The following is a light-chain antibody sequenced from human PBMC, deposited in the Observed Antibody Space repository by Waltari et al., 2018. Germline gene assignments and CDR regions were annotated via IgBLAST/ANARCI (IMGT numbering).Light chain of an antibody. CDR3: QQYGSSPFT. CDR1: QSVSSSY. CDR2: GAS. Sequence: EIVLTQSPGTLSLSPGERATLSCRASQSVSSSYLAGYQQKPGQAPRLLIYGASSRATGIPDRFSGSGSGTDFTLTISRLEPEDFAVYYCQQYGSSPFTFGPGTKVDIK. V-gene: IGKV3-20*01. J-gene: IGKJ3*01.